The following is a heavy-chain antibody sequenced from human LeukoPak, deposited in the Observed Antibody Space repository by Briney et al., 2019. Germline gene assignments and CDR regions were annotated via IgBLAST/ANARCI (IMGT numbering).Heavy chain of an antibody. Sequence: SGTLSLTCAVSGGSISSSNWWSWVRQPPGKGLEWIGEIYHSGSTNYNPSLKSRVTISVDKSMNQFSLKLSSVTAADTAVYYCARSEMSGYFDWYFDLWGRGTLVTVSS. CDR1: GGSISSSNW. J-gene: IGHJ2*01. CDR3: ARSEMSGYFDWYFDL. CDR2: IYHSGST. V-gene: IGHV4-4*02. D-gene: IGHD3-9*01.